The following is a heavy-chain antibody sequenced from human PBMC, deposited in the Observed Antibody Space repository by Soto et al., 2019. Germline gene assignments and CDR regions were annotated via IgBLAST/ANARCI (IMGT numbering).Heavy chain of an antibody. J-gene: IGHJ4*02. V-gene: IGHV3-30*18. CDR3: AKEANRALDY. CDR2: ISYDGSNK. Sequence: QVQLVESGGGVVQPGRSLRLSCAASGFTFSSYGMHWVRQAPGKGLEWVAVISYDGSNKYYADSVKGRFTISRDNSKKTLYLQMNSLRAEDTAVYYCAKEANRALDYWGQGTLVTVSS. CDR1: GFTFSSYG.